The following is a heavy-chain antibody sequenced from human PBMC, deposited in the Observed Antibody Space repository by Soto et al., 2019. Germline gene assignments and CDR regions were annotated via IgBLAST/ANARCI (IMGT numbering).Heavy chain of an antibody. CDR1: GFTFSSYW. D-gene: IGHD5-18*01. Sequence: GGSLRLSCGASGFTFSSYWMSWVRQAPGRGLDWVSVIYRAGDTYYADSVKGRFTISRDSSKNILYLQMNSLRVEDTAVYYCARGPHSYGTWGQGTLVTVSS. V-gene: IGHV3-66*01. J-gene: IGHJ5*02. CDR2: IYRAGDT. CDR3: ARGPHSYGT.